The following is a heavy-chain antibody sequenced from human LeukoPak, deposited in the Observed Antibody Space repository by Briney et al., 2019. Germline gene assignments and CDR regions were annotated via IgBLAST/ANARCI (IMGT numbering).Heavy chain of an antibody. D-gene: IGHD1-1*01. J-gene: IGHJ4*02. Sequence: GGSLRLSCAASGFTFSTYSMNWVRQAPGKGLEWVSYIRSGSTTIYYADSVKGRFTISRDNAKISLYLQMSSLRDEDTAVYYCARETGSTRLDYWGQGTLVTVSS. V-gene: IGHV3-48*02. CDR3: ARETGSTRLDY. CDR1: GFTFSTYS. CDR2: IRSGSTTI.